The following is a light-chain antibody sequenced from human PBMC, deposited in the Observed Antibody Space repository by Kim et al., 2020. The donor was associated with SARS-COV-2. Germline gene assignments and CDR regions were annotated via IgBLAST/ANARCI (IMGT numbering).Light chain of an antibody. Sequence: SASVRDRVTITCRDSERIGNYLSWFQFKPGQAPKLLIYGASTLQSGVPSRFSGIGSGTDFTLTITSLQPEDFATYYCQQSYSSSYTFGQGTKLEI. CDR2: GAS. CDR1: ERIGNY. CDR3: QQSYSSSYT. J-gene: IGKJ2*01. V-gene: IGKV1-39*01.